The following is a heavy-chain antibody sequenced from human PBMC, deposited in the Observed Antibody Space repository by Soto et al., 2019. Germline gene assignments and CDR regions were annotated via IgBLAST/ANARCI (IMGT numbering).Heavy chain of an antibody. CDR2: IKSTTDGGTT. V-gene: IGHV3-15*01. J-gene: IGHJ4*02. Sequence: EVQLVESGGGLVKPGGSLRLSCAASGFTFSNAWMSWVRQAPGKGLEWIGSIKSTTDGGTTDYAATVKGRFTISRDDSKNTLYLQMTSLKTEDTAVYYCTTCYGDYWGQGTLVTVSS. D-gene: IGHD2-15*01. CDR1: GFTFSNAW. CDR3: TTCYGDY.